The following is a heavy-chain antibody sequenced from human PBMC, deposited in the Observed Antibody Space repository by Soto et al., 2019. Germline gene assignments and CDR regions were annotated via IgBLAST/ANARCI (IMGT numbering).Heavy chain of an antibody. Sequence: SVKVSCKASGVTVSSYAISWVRQAPGQGLEWMGGIIPIFGTANYAQKFQGRVTITADESTSTAYMELSSLRSEDTAVYYCARTIGSHWYLLQYWGQGTLVTVSS. CDR3: ARTIGSHWYLLQY. J-gene: IGHJ4*02. D-gene: IGHD6-19*01. CDR1: GVTVSSYA. CDR2: IIPIFGTA. V-gene: IGHV1-69*13.